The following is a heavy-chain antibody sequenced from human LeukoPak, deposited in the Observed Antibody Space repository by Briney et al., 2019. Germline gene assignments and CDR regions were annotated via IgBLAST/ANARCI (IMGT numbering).Heavy chain of an antibody. V-gene: IGHV1-18*01. CDR1: GYTFTSYG. J-gene: IGHJ4*02. CDR2: ISAYDGNT. CDR3: ARAADSSGYYPSTVDYYFDY. D-gene: IGHD3-22*01. Sequence: ASVKVSCKASGYTFTSYGISWMRQAPGQGLEWMGWISAYDGNTNYAQKLQGRVTMTTDTSTSTAYMELRSLRSDDTAVYYCARAADSSGYYPSTVDYYFDYWGQGTLVTVSS.